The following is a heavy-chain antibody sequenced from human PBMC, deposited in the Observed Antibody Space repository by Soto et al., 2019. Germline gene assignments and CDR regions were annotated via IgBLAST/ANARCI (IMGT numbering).Heavy chain of an antibody. D-gene: IGHD2-2*01. V-gene: IGHV1-24*01. Sequence: GASVKVSCKVSGYTLTELSMHWVRQAPGKGLEWMGGFDPEDGETIYAQKFQGRVTMTEDTSTDTAYMELSSLRSEDTAVYYCATGYCSSTSCYHNWFDPWGQGTLVTVSS. CDR1: GYTLTELS. CDR3: ATGYCSSTSCYHNWFDP. CDR2: FDPEDGET. J-gene: IGHJ5*02.